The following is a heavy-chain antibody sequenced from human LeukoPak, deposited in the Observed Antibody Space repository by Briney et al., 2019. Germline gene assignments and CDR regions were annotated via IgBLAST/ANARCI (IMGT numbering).Heavy chain of an antibody. Sequence: PGGSLRLSCAASGFTFSSYAMHWVRQAPGKGLEWVAVISYDGSNKYYADSVKGRFTISRDNSKNTLYLQMNSLRAEDTAVYYCARGMKEKLRFLEWFELGMDVWGKGTTVTVSS. CDR2: ISYDGSNK. CDR3: ARGMKEKLRFLEWFELGMDV. J-gene: IGHJ6*03. V-gene: IGHV3-30*04. CDR1: GFTFSSYA. D-gene: IGHD3-3*01.